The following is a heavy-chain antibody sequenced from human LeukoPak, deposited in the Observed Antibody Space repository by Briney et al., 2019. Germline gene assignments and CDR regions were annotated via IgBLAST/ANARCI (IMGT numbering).Heavy chain of an antibody. CDR1: GFTFSSYG. D-gene: IGHD2-15*01. CDR3: ARDSCSGGSCLDY. V-gene: IGHV3-33*01. Sequence: PGRSLRLSCAASGFTFSSYGMHWVRQAPGKGLEWVAVIWYDGSKKYYADSVKGRFTISRDDSKNTLYLQMNSLRAEDTAVYYCARDSCSGGSCLDYWGQGTLVIVSS. J-gene: IGHJ4*02. CDR2: IWYDGSKK.